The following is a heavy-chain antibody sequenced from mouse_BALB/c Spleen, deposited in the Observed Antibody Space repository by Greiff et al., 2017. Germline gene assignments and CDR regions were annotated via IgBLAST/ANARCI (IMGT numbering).Heavy chain of an antibody. CDR2: ILPGSGST. J-gene: IGHJ4*01. CDR3: AGTEAMDY. Sequence: VKLMESGAELMKPGASVKISCKATGYTFSSYWIEWVKQRPGHGLEWIGEILPGSGSTNYNEKFKGKATFTADTSSNTAYMQLSSLTSEDSAVYYCAGTEAMDYWGQGTSVTVSS. CDR1: GYTFSSYW. V-gene: IGHV1-9*01. D-gene: IGHD3-3*01.